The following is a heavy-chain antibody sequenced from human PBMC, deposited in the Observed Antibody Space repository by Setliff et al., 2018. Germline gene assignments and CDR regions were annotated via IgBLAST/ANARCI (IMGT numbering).Heavy chain of an antibody. J-gene: IGHJ4*02. CDR3: TRSTSGAFDY. D-gene: IGHD2-2*01. Sequence: GGSLRLSCAASGFTFSSNYMNWVRQAPGKGLEWVANINHDGSEKYSVDSVKGRFTISRDTAKNSLSLQMNSLRAEDTAVYYCTRSTSGAFDYWGQGALVTVSS. CDR1: GFTFSSNY. V-gene: IGHV3-7*01. CDR2: INHDGSEK.